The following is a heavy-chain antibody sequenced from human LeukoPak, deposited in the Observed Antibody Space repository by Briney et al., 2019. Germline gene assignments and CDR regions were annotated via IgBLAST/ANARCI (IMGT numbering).Heavy chain of an antibody. J-gene: IGHJ4*02. CDR3: ARESLRGAPNFDY. CDR2: IYYSGST. D-gene: IGHD3-10*01. Sequence: PSQTLSLTCTVSGGSISSGDYYWSWIRQPPGKGLEWIGYIYYSGSTYYNPSLKSRVTISVDTSKNQFSLKLSSVTAADTAVYYCARESLRGAPNFDYWGQGTLVTVSS. CDR1: GGSISSGDYY. V-gene: IGHV4-30-4*01.